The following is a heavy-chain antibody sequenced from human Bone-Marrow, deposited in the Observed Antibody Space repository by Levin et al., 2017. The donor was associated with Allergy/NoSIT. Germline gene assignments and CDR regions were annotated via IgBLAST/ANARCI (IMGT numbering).Heavy chain of an antibody. J-gene: IGHJ4*02. CDR2: ISSSGSTI. Sequence: GESLKISCAASGFTFSDYYMSWIRQAPGKGLEWVSYISSSGSTIYYADSVKGRFTISRDNAKNSLYLQMNSLRAEDTAVYYCARVSYGCSSTSCYRVGATYLDYWGQGTLVTVSS. D-gene: IGHD2-2*01. CDR1: GFTFSDYY. V-gene: IGHV3-11*01. CDR3: ARVSYGCSSTSCYRVGATYLDY.